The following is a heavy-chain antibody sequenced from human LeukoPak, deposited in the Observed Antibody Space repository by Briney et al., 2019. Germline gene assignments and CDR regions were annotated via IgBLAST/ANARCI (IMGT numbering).Heavy chain of an antibody. CDR1: GGSISSGSYY. V-gene: IGHV4-61*02. D-gene: IGHD3-10*01. Sequence: SETLSLTCTVSGGSISSGSYYWSWIRQPAGKGLEWIGRIYTSGSTNYNPSLKSRVTISVDTSKNQFSLKLSSVTAADTAVYYCARSLWFGELEWFDPWGQGTLVTVSS. CDR3: ARSLWFGELEWFDP. J-gene: IGHJ5*02. CDR2: IYTSGST.